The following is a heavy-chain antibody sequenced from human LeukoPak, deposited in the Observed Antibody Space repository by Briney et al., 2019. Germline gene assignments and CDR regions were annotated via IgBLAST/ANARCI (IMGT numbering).Heavy chain of an antibody. V-gene: IGHV4-34*01. J-gene: IGHJ6*03. CDR1: GGPFSDYY. Sequence: SETLSLTCAVFGGPFSDYYWSWIRRPPGKGLEWLGEINHSGSANYMPSLKSRVSTSVDTSKNQFSLRLSSVTAADTAFYYCARGRFGGHSYYYMDVWGKGTAVTVSS. D-gene: IGHD3-3*01. CDR2: INHSGSA. CDR3: ARGRFGGHSYYYMDV.